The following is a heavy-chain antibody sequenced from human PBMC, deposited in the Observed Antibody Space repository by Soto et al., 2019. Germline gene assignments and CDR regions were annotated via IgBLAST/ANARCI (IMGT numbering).Heavy chain of an antibody. CDR2: ISPSGGTI. CDR3: VRVGYAYGNDP. Sequence: QVQLVESGGCLVKPGGSLRLSCAESGFTFSDYYMSWIRQAPGKGLEWVSYISPSGGTIYYADSVKGRFTLSRDNAKNSLYLQMNSLRAEDTAVYHCVRVGYAYGNDPWGQGTLVAVSS. D-gene: IGHD3-10*01. V-gene: IGHV3-11*01. J-gene: IGHJ5*02. CDR1: GFTFSDYY.